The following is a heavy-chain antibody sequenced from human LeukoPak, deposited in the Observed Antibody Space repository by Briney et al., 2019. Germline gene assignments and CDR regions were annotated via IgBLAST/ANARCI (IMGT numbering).Heavy chain of an antibody. D-gene: IGHD2-15*01. CDR1: GGSISSYY. V-gene: IGHV4-59*01. CDR3: ARMRFRPPGGFDY. CDR2: IYYSGST. J-gene: IGHJ4*02. Sequence: NPSETLSLTCTVSGGSISSYYWSWIRQPPGKGLEWIGYIYYSGSTNYNPSLKSRVTISVDTSKNQFSLKLSSVTAADTAVYYCARMRFRPPGGFDYWGQGTLVTVSS.